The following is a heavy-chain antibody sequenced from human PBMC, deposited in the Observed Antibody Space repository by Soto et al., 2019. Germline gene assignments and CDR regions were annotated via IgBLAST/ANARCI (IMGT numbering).Heavy chain of an antibody. Sequence: GGSLRLSCAASGFTFNNYAMNWVRQAPGKGLEWVASLSGNGDITYYADSVKGRFTISRDNSKNTLYLQMNSLRAEDTALYYCAKGVTYGRYYFDYWGQGTVVTVSS. V-gene: IGHV3-23*01. D-gene: IGHD2-21*02. CDR2: LSGNGDIT. J-gene: IGHJ4*02. CDR3: AKGVTYGRYYFDY. CDR1: GFTFNNYA.